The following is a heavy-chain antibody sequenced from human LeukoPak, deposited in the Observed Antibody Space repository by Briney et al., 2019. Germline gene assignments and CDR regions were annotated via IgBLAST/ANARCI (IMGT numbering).Heavy chain of an antibody. CDR2: IWYDGRNK. Sequence: PGGSLRLSCLTSGFTFRSYGMHWVRQAPGKGLEWVAVIWYDGRNKYYADSVKGRFTVSRDDSKNTVYLQMNSLRAEDTAVYYCAREDCSGGFCSDYWGQGTLVAVSS. CDR1: GFTFRSYG. J-gene: IGHJ4*02. V-gene: IGHV3-33*01. CDR3: AREDCSGGFCSDY. D-gene: IGHD2-15*01.